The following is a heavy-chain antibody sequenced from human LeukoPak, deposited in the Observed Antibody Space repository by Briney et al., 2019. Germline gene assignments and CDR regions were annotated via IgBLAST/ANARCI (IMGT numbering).Heavy chain of an antibody. J-gene: IGHJ4*02. CDR3: ARDLEGYGGPFDY. Sequence: PSETLSLTCTISGGSISSGDYYWSWIRQSPGKGLEWIGYIYYSGSTYYNPSLKSRVTISIDTSKNQFSLKLSSVTAADTAVYYCARDLEGYGGPFDYWGQGTLVTVFS. CDR1: GGSISSGDYY. D-gene: IGHD4-23*01. CDR2: IYYSGST. V-gene: IGHV4-30-4*01.